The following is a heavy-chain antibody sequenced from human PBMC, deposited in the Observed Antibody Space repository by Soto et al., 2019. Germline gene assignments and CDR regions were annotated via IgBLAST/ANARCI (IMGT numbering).Heavy chain of an antibody. Sequence: GGSLRLSCVASGITFGRRAMSWVRQARGEGLEWVSTITDTGGDTKYADSVRGRFTMSRDKSKKTLYLLMNSLRVENSALYYSARGSTDSYPGSRIFDFWGRGTLVTVST. CDR3: ARGSTDSYPGSRIFDF. V-gene: IGHV3-23*01. CDR1: GITFGRRA. CDR2: ITDTGGDT. D-gene: IGHD3-10*01. J-gene: IGHJ4*02.